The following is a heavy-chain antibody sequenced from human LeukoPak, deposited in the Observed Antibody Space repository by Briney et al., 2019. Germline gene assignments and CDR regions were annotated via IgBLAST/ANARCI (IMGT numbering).Heavy chain of an antibody. CDR1: GDSVSSNSAA. J-gene: IGHJ4*02. Sequence: SQTLSLTCAISGDSVSSNSAAWNWIRQSPSRGLEWLGRTYYRSKWYNDYAVSVKSRITINPDTSKNQFSLQLNSVAPEDTAVYYCAREIGVTMIVVPPWGYFDYWGQGPLVTVSS. D-gene: IGHD3-22*01. V-gene: IGHV6-1*01. CDR3: AREIGVTMIVVPPWGYFDY. CDR2: TYYRSKWYN.